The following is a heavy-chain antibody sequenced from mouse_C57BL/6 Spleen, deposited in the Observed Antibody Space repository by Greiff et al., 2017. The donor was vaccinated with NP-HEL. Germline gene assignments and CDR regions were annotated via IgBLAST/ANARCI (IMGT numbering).Heavy chain of an antibody. Sequence: EVKLMESGGGLVQPGGSLSPPGAAPGLTLPVTTWTWAGRPPGRAFGGWGFIRNKANGYTTEYSASVKGRFTISRDNSQSILYLQMNALRAEDSATYYCARYIGDSSGFAYWGQGTLVTVSA. J-gene: IGHJ3*01. D-gene: IGHD3-2*02. CDR1: GLTLPVTT. CDR2: IRNKANGYTT. CDR3: ARYIGDSSGFAY. V-gene: IGHV7-3*01.